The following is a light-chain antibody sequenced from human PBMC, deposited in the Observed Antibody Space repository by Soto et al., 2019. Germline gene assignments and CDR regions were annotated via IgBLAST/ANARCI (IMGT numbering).Light chain of an antibody. CDR1: QSISSY. V-gene: IGKV1-39*01. Sequence: DMQMTQSPSSLSASVGDRVTITCLASQSISSYLNWYHQKPGKVPKLLIYAASSLASGVPSRFSGSGSGTDFTLTISSLQPEDFATYYCQQSYNAPRAFGQGTKVDIK. CDR2: AAS. J-gene: IGKJ1*01. CDR3: QQSYNAPRA.